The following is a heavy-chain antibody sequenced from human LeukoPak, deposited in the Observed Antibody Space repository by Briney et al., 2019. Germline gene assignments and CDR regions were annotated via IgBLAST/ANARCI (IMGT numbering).Heavy chain of an antibody. CDR1: GFTFNTYD. V-gene: IGHV3-13*01. J-gene: IGHJ4*02. D-gene: IGHD5-12*01. CDR3: VRGGEPEAFDY. CDR2: IGTVGDT. Sequence: GGSLRLSSAASGFTFNTYDMHWVRQASGKGLEWVSSIGTVGDTYYAGSVKGRFTISREDAKRSLYLQMNSLRAGDTAVYYCVRGGEPEAFDYWGQGTLVTVSS.